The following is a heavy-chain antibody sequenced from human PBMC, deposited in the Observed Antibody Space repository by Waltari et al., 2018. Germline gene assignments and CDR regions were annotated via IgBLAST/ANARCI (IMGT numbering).Heavy chain of an antibody. D-gene: IGHD3-16*01. CDR2: ISWDGGST. CDR3: AKDMKVFGAYAFDI. V-gene: IGHV3-43*01. Sequence: EVQLVESGGVVVQPGGSLRLSCAASGFTFDDYTMHWVRQAPGKGLEWFSLISWDGGSTYYADSVKGRFTISRDNSKNSLYLQMNSLRTEDTALYYCAKDMKVFGAYAFDIWGQGTMVTVSS. J-gene: IGHJ3*02. CDR1: GFTFDDYT.